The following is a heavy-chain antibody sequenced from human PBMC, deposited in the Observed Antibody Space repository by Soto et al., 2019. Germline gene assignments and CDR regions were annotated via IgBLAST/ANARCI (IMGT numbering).Heavy chain of an antibody. CDR3: ARDQSSGWFDY. Sequence: GGSLRLSCAASGFPFSSYPMHWVRQAPGKGLEWVAFISYDGSNKYYAGSVKGRFAISRDNSKDTLYLQMNSPRAEDTAVYYCARDQSSGWFDYWGQGTLVTVSS. CDR1: GFPFSSYP. V-gene: IGHV3-30*09. D-gene: IGHD6-19*01. J-gene: IGHJ4*02. CDR2: ISYDGSNK.